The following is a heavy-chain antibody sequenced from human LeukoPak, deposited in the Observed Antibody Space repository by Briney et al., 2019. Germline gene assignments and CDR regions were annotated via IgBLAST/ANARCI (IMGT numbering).Heavy chain of an antibody. CDR2: IKGDGSEN. CDR3: ARLRGGDGSVFRPFDY. J-gene: IGHJ4*02. CDR1: GFIFSNHE. V-gene: IGHV3-7*01. D-gene: IGHD3-22*01. Sequence: PGGSLRLSCAASGFIFSNHEMNWVRQAPGEGLEWVASIKGDGSENYYVDSVKGRFTISRDNAKNSLYLQMNSLRAEDTAMYYCARLRGGDGSVFRPFDYRGQGTLVTVSS.